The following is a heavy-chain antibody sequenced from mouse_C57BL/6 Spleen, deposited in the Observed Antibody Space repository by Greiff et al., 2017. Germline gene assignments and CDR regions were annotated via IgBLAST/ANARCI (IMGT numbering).Heavy chain of an antibody. CDR3: ARRDDYDENWYFDV. V-gene: IGHV5-12*01. D-gene: IGHD2-4*01. J-gene: IGHJ1*03. Sequence: EVQVVESGGGLVQPGGSLKLSCAASGFTFSDYYMYWVRQTPEKRLEWVAYISNGGGSTYYPDTVKGRFTISRDNAKNTLYLQMSRLKSEDTAMYYCARRDDYDENWYFDVWGTGTTVTVSS. CDR2: ISNGGGST. CDR1: GFTFSDYY.